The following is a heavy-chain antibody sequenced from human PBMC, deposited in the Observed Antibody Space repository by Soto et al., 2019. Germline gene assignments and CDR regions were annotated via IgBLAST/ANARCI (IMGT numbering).Heavy chain of an antibody. J-gene: IGHJ6*02. CDR3: ARFYYDSSGYLPSPYYYYYGMDV. D-gene: IGHD3-22*01. CDR1: GFTFSSYW. Sequence: GGSLRLSCAASGFTFSSYWMSWVRQSPGKGLEWVANIKQDGSEKYYVDSVKGRFTISRDNAKNSLYLQMNSLRAEDTAVYYCARFYYDSSGYLPSPYYYYYGMDVWGQGTTVTVSS. CDR2: IKQDGSEK. V-gene: IGHV3-7*01.